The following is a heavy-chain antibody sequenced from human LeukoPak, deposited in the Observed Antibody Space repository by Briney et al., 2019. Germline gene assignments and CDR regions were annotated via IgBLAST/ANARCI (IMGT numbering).Heavy chain of an antibody. J-gene: IGHJ5*02. CDR3: AREREEGEYCTGGVCYRWLDP. D-gene: IGHD2-8*02. CDR2: MYYSGST. Sequence: PSGTLSLTCTVSGGSISSSSYYWGWIRQPPGKGLEWIGSMYYSGSTYYNPSLNSRATLSVDPSKTQFSLKLNSVTAADTAMYYCAREREEGEYCTGGVCYRWLDPWGQGTLVTVSS. V-gene: IGHV4-39*02. CDR1: GGSISSSSYY.